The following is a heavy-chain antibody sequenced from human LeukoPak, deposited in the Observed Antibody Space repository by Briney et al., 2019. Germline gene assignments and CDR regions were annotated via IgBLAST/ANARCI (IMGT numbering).Heavy chain of an antibody. CDR1: GFTFSNYD. Sequence: GGSLRLSCAASGFTFSNYDMNWVRQAPGKGLDWVSAIRAGGENTFYANSVKGRFTISRDNSKNMLYLQMNSLRAEGTAVYYCARAGFRGDGGLLDNWGQGTLVTVSS. D-gene: IGHD5-12*01. CDR3: ARAGFRGDGGLLDN. J-gene: IGHJ4*02. V-gene: IGHV3-23*01. CDR2: IRAGGENT.